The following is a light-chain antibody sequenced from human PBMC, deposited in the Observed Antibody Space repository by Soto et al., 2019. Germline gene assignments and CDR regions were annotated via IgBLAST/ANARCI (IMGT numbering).Light chain of an antibody. Sequence: QSVLTQPPSASGTPGQRVTISCSGSSSNIGSKPVNWYQQLPGAAPKLLIYTNNQRPSGVPVRFSGSKSGTSAPLAISGLQSEDEADYYCATWDVGLNVWLFGGGTKLTVL. CDR2: TNN. V-gene: IGLV1-44*01. J-gene: IGLJ3*02. CDR3: ATWDVGLNVWL. CDR1: SSNIGSKP.